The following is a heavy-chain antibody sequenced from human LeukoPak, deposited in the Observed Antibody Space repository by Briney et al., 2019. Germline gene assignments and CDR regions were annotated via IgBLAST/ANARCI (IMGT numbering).Heavy chain of an antibody. V-gene: IGHV1-46*01. D-gene: IGHD1-14*01. J-gene: IGHJ4*02. CDR2: INPSGGST. CDR1: GYTFTSYY. CDR3: ARSYRTPEFDY. Sequence: GASVKVSCKASGYTFTSYYMHWVRQAPGQGLEWMGIINPSGGSTSYAQKFQGRVTMTRDMSTSTVYMELSSLRSEDTAVYYCARSYRTPEFDYWGQGTLVTVSS.